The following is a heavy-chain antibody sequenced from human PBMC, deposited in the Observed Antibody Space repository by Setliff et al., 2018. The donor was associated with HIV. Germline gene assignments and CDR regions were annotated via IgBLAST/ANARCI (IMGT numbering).Heavy chain of an antibody. CDR1: SASISNYH. CDR3: ARSSGYYSTVFY. CDR2: IYTSGTT. J-gene: IGHJ4*02. Sequence: SETLSLTCAVSSASISNYHWSWIRQTPGKGLEWIGSIYTSGTTNYNPSLEGRITTSVDLSKNHFSLNLHSVTAADTAVYYCARSSGYYSTVFYWGQGTRVT. D-gene: IGHD3-22*01. V-gene: IGHV4-4*09.